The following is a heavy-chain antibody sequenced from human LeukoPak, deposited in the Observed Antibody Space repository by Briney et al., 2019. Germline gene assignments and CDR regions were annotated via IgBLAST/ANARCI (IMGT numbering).Heavy chain of an antibody. J-gene: IGHJ2*01. V-gene: IGHV3-21*01. CDR3: AGSDTTGYIPREWDYWYFDL. CDR1: GFNFSSYE. CDR2: ISSVSSYI. Sequence: SGRSLRLSCAASGFNFSSYEMNWVRQAPGKGLEWVSSISSVSSYIYYADSVKGRFTISRDNAKNSLYLQMNSLRAEDTAVYYCAGSDTTGYIPREWDYWYFDLWGRGALVTVSS. D-gene: IGHD1-1*01.